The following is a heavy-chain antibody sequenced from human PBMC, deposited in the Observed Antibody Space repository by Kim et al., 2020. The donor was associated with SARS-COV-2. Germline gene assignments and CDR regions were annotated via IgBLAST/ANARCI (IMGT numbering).Heavy chain of an antibody. Sequence: YAQKFQGRVTMPRDTSTSTVYLELSSLRSEDTAVYYCATRDSGSYSGFDSWGQGTLVTVSS. V-gene: IGHV1-46*01. D-gene: IGHD1-26*01. J-gene: IGHJ4*02. CDR3: ATRDSGSYSGFDS.